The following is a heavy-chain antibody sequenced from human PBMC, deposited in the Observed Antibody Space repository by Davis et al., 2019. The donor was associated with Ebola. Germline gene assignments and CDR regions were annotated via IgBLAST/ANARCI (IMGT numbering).Heavy chain of an antibody. CDR2: ILYDGSYK. J-gene: IGHJ4*02. CDR1: GFTFSTYG. V-gene: IGHV3-30*18. D-gene: IGHD2-2*01. CDR3: AKGEIEYCSRRSCPAFDY. Sequence: GGSLRLSCAASGFTFSTYGMHWVRQAPGKGLEWVAVILYDGSYKHYGDSVKCRFTVSRDNSKNTLYLQMNSLRAEDTAVYYCAKGEIEYCSRRSCPAFDYWGQGTLVTVSS.